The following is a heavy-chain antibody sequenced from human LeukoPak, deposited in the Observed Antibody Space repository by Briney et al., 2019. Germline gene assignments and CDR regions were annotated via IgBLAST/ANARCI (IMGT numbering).Heavy chain of an antibody. D-gene: IGHD2-2*02. CDR3: ARVFRRWVYCSSTSCYIAYFDY. V-gene: IGHV4-34*01. CDR1: GFTFSDYY. J-gene: IGHJ4*02. CDR2: INHSGST. Sequence: PGGSLRLSCAASGFTFSDYYMSWIRQPPGKGLEWIGEINHSGSTNYNPSLKSRVTISVDTSKNQFSLKLSSVTAADTAVYYCARVFRRWVYCSSTSCYIAYFDYWGQGTLVTVSS.